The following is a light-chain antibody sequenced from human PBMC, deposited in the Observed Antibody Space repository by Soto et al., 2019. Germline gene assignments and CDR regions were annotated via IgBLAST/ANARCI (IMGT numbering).Light chain of an antibody. Sequence: DIQMTQSPSSLSSSVGDRGTITCRASQSTSRYLNWYQPRPGKAPKYLIYAASSLQSGVPSTFSGRGSGAAVTLTVSTLQPEAFETYYCPEGYSTPRTCGQGTELEIK. CDR2: AAS. J-gene: IGKJ2*01. V-gene: IGKV1-39*01. CDR3: PEGYSTPRT. CDR1: QSTSRY.